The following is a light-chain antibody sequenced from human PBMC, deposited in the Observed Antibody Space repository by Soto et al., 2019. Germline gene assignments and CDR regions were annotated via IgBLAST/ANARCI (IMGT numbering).Light chain of an antibody. CDR3: CSYAGSLRHWV. J-gene: IGLJ3*02. V-gene: IGLV2-11*01. CDR1: SSDVGGYNY. Sequence: QSALTQPRSVSGYPGQSVTISCTGTSSDVGGYNYVSWYQQHPGKAPKLMIYDVSKRPSGVPDRFSGSKSGNTASLTISGLQAEDEADYYCCSYAGSLRHWVFGGGTELTVL. CDR2: DVS.